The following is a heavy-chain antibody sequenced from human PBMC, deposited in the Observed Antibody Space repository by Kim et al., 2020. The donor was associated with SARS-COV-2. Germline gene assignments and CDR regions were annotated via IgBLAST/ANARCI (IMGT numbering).Heavy chain of an antibody. CDR1: GFKLSSNW. D-gene: IGHD3-16*02. J-gene: IGHJ4*02. CDR3: ATVVND. CDR2: IDNYGTGT. Sequence: GGSLRLSCAVSGFKLSSNWMHWVRQAPGKGLVWVARIDNYGTGTSYADSVKGRFTISRDITKNTVYLQMNSLTAEDTAVYYCATVVNDWGQGTLVTVSS. V-gene: IGHV3-74*01.